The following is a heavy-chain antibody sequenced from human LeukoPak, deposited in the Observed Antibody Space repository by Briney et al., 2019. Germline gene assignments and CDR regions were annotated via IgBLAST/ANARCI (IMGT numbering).Heavy chain of an antibody. CDR2: ISSSSSTI. CDR1: GFTFSSYE. V-gene: IGHV3-48*03. J-gene: IGHJ4*02. D-gene: IGHD6-6*01. CDR3: AKSRADPIAARDFDY. Sequence: PGGSLRLSCAASGFTFSSYEMNWVRQAPGKGLEWVSYISSSSSTIYYADSVKGRFTISRDNAKNSLYLQMNSLRAEDTAVYYCAKSRADPIAARDFDYWGQGTLVTVSS.